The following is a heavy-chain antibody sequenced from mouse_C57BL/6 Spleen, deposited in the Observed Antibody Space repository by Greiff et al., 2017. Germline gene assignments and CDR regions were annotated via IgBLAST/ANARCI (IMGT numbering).Heavy chain of an antibody. D-gene: IGHD2-3*01. V-gene: IGHV1-55*01. CDR2: IYPGSGST. CDR1: GYTFTSYW. Sequence: VKLQEPGAELVKPGASVKMSCKASGYTFTSYWITWVKQRPGQGLEWIGDIYPGSGSTNYNEKFKSKATLTVDTSSSTAYMQLSSLTSEDSAVYYCARDDGYYFFDYWGQGTTLTVSS. J-gene: IGHJ2*01. CDR3: ARDDGYYFFDY.